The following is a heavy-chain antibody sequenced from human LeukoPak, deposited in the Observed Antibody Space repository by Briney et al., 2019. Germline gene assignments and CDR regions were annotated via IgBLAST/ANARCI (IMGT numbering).Heavy chain of an antibody. Sequence: GGSLRLSCAASGFTFSSYSMNWVRQAPGKGLEWVSSISSSSSYIYYADSVKGRFTISRDNAKSSLYLQMNSLRAEDTAVYYCARDAVLIGLDYWGQGTLVTVSS. J-gene: IGHJ4*02. CDR3: ARDAVLIGLDY. CDR1: GFTFSSYS. CDR2: ISSSSSYI. V-gene: IGHV3-21*01.